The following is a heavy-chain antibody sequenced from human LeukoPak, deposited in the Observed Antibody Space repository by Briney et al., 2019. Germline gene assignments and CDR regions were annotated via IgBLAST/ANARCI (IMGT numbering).Heavy chain of an antibody. V-gene: IGHV3-11*01. D-gene: IGHD3-10*01. CDR2: ISSSGSTI. J-gene: IGHJ4*02. CDR3: ARDGRFGELSVYFDY. CDR1: GFTFSDYY. Sequence: GGSLRLSCAASGFTFSDYYMSWIRQAPGKGLEWVSYISSSGSTIYYADSVKGRFTISRDNAKNSRYLQMNSLRAEDTAVYYCARDGRFGELSVYFDYWGQGTLVTVSS.